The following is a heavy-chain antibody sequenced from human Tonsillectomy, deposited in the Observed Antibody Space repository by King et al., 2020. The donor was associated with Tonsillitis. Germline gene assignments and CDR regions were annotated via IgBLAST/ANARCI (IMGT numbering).Heavy chain of an antibody. CDR2: ITSDGTSA. CDR1: GFTFSTYW. J-gene: IGHJ4*02. CDR3: ARAYCSGGSCYHPLDY. D-gene: IGHD2-15*01. V-gene: IGHV3-74*01. Sequence: VQLVESGGGLVQPGGSLRLSCAASGFTFSTYWMHWVRHAPGKGLVWVSRITSDGTSASYADSVKGRFTISRDNAKNTLDLQMNSLRAEDTAVYYCARAYCSGGSCYHPLDYWGQGTLVAVSS.